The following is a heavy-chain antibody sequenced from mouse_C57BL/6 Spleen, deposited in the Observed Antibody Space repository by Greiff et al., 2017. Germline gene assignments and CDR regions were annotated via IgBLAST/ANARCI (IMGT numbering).Heavy chain of an antibody. V-gene: IGHV8-8*01. CDR2: IWWDDDK. J-gene: IGHJ1*03. CDR1: GFSLSTFGMG. Sequence: QVTLKVSGPGILQPSQTLSLTCSFSGFSLSTFGMGVGWIRQPSGKGLEWLAHIWWDDDKYYNPALKSRLTISKDTSKNQVFLKIANVDTADTATYYCARIRIYYYGSSSYWYFDVWGTGTTVTVSS. CDR3: ARIRIYYYGSSSYWYFDV. D-gene: IGHD1-1*01.